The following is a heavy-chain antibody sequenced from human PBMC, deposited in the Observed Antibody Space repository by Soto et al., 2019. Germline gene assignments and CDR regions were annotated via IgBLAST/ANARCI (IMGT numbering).Heavy chain of an antibody. CDR1: GFTFSSYA. CDR3: ARDGGAY. Sequence: QVQLVESGGGVVQPGRSLRLSCAASGFTFSSYAMHWVRRAPGKGLEWMAVTSYDGSNKYYADSVKGRFTISRDNSKNTLYLQMTSLRPEDTALYYCARDGGAYWGQGTLVIVSS. J-gene: IGHJ4*02. V-gene: IGHV3-30-3*01. CDR2: TSYDGSNK. D-gene: IGHD3-16*01.